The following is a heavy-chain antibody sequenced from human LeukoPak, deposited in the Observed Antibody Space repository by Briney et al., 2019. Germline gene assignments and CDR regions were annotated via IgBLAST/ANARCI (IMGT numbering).Heavy chain of an antibody. CDR3: AEARSSSWYSWDY. CDR1: GNSISSGDYY. J-gene: IGHJ4*02. V-gene: IGHV4-61*02. CDR2: IYTSGST. D-gene: IGHD6-13*01. Sequence: PSQTLSLTCTVSGNSISSGDYYWSWIRQPAGKGLEWIGRIYTSGSTTYNPSLKSRVTISVDTSKNQFSLKLSSVTAADTAVYYCAEARSSSWYSWDYWGQGTLVTVSS.